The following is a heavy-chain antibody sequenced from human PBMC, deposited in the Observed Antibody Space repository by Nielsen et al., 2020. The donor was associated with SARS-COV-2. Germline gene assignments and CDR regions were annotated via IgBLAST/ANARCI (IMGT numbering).Heavy chain of an antibody. V-gene: IGHV4-59*08. CDR2: IKHSGNT. J-gene: IGHJ4*02. D-gene: IGHD3-3*01. CDR1: GGSFSGYS. Sequence: SETLSLTCAVSGGSFSGYSWTWIRQPPGKGLEWIGDIKHSGNTNYNPSLKSRVTISVDTSKNQFSLKLSSVTAADTAVYYCARHLRITIFGVVITGPFDYWGQGTLVTVSS. CDR3: ARHLRITIFGVVITGPFDY.